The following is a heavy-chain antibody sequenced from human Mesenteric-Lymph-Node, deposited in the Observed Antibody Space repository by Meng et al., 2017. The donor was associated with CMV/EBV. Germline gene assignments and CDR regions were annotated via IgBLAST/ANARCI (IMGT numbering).Heavy chain of an antibody. J-gene: IGHJ4*02. V-gene: IGHV3-15*01. CDR3: TTGAEYSSSWGFDY. D-gene: IGHD6-6*01. Sequence: SGCTFSNAWRSWVRQAPGKGLEWVGRIKSKTDGGTTDYAAPVKGRFTISRDDSKNTLYLQMNSLKTEDTAVYYCTTGAEYSSSWGFDYWGQGTLVTVSS. CDR2: IKSKTDGGTT. CDR1: GCTFSNAW.